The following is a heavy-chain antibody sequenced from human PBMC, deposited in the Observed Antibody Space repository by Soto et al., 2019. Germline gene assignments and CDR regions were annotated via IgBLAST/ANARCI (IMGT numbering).Heavy chain of an antibody. CDR1: GDSLSNFY. Sequence: SETLSLTCTVSGDSLSNFYWNWIRQPPGKGLEWVGCISNNGNSYSIPSLESRVTISMDTSRAQFSLKLTSVTAADTATYYCARDPHGGFSDGVYYGYAFDVWGQGTTVAVS. CDR3: ARDPHGGFSDGVYYGYAFDV. CDR2: ISNNGNS. J-gene: IGHJ6*02. D-gene: IGHD2-2*01. V-gene: IGHV4-59*01.